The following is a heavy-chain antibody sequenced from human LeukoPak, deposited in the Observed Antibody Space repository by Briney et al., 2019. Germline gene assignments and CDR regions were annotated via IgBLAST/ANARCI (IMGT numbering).Heavy chain of an antibody. Sequence: SETLSLTCTVSGGSISSGDYHWSWIRQPPGKGLEWIGYIYYSGSTYYNPSLKSRVTISVDTSKNQFSLKLSSVTAADTAVYYCARDVGYSYGYYYYYYYMDVWGKGTTVTVSS. D-gene: IGHD5-18*01. CDR2: IYYSGST. J-gene: IGHJ6*03. CDR1: GGSISSGDYH. V-gene: IGHV4-30-4*01. CDR3: ARDVGYSYGYYYYYYYMDV.